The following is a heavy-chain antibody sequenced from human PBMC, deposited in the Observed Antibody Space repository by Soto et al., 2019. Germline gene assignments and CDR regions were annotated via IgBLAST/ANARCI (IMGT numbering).Heavy chain of an antibody. J-gene: IGHJ4*02. CDR1: GFTFSSYG. V-gene: IGHV3-33*01. Sequence: QVQLVESGGGVVQPGRSLRLSCAASGFTFSSYGMHWVRQAPGKGLEWVAVIWYDGSNKYYADSVKGRFTISRDNSKNTLYLQMNSLRAEDTAVYYCARGPREYYFDYWGQGTLVNVSS. CDR3: ARGPREYYFDY. CDR2: IWYDGSNK. D-gene: IGHD3-10*01.